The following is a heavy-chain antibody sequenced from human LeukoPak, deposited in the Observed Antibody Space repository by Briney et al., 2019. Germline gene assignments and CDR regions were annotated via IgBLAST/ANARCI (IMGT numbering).Heavy chain of an antibody. CDR2: VNLQGST. CDR3: AREGGPYRPLDY. CDR1: GGPITNTNY. V-gene: IGHV4-4*02. J-gene: IGHJ4*02. Sequence: SGTLSLTCGVSGGPITNTNYWTWVRQPPGKGLEWIGEVNLQGSTNYNPSLMGRVAIAVDTSENHISLQLTSVTAADTAVYYCAREGGPYRPLDYSGQGTLVTVSS.